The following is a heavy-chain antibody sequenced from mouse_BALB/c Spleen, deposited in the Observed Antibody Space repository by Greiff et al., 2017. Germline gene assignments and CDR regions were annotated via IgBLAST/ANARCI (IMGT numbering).Heavy chain of an antibody. V-gene: IGHV1-9*01. J-gene: IGHJ2*01. CDR1: GYTFSSYW. Sequence: VQLQQSGAELMKPGASVKISCKATGYTFSSYWIEWVKQRPGHGLEWIGEILPGSGSTNYNEKFKGKATFTADTSSNTAYMQLSSLTSEDSAVYYCAREGTTATKNFDYWGQGTTLTVSS. CDR3: AREGTTATKNFDY. D-gene: IGHD1-2*01. CDR2: ILPGSGST.